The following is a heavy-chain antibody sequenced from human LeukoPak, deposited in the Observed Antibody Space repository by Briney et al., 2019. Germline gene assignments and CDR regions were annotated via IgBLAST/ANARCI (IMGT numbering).Heavy chain of an antibody. CDR1: GFTFSSYA. CDR3: AKSDYGSISVDY. Sequence: PGGSLRLSCAASGFTFSSYAMSWVRQAPGKGLEWVSTISVSGGSTYYADSVKGRFTISRDNSKHTLYLQMNSLRAEDTAVYYCAKSDYGSISVDYWGQGTLVTVSS. D-gene: IGHD3-10*01. J-gene: IGHJ4*02. CDR2: ISVSGGST. V-gene: IGHV3-23*01.